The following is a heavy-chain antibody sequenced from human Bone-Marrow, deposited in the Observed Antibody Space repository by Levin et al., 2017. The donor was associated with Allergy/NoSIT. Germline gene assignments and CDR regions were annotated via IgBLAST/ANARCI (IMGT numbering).Heavy chain of an antibody. J-gene: IGHJ4*02. CDR3: TRGFVRGRIDY. D-gene: IGHD3-10*01. Sequence: GGSLRLSCKTSGYTFSSYGICWVRQAPGEGLEWMGCISTNTGDTKFEQTVQDRVTLTTDTSTSTAFMELRSLRSDDTAVYYCTRGFVRGRIDYWGQGTLVTVSS. V-gene: IGHV1-18*04. CDR2: ISTNTGDT. CDR1: GYTFSSYG.